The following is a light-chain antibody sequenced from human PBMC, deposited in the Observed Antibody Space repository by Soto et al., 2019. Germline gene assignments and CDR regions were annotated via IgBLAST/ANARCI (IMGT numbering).Light chain of an antibody. J-gene: IGKJ4*01. CDR3: QQYYSIHPA. Sequence: DIVMTQSPDSLAVSLGERAAINCKSSQSVLYSSNNKNQLGWYQQKPGQPPKLLIYWASTRKSGVPERFSGSGCSKDLTVTVSSLQAEDVAVYYCQQYYSIHPAVGGGTKVDIK. V-gene: IGKV4-1*01. CDR2: WAS. CDR1: QSVLYSSNNKNQ.